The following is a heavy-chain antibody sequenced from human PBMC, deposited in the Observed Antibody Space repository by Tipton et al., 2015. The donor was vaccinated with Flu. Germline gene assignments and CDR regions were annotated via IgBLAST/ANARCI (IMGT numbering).Heavy chain of an antibody. J-gene: IGHJ5*02. CDR2: IYYAGST. D-gene: IGHD4-11*01. CDR1: GGSVSKGGSY. CDR3: ARRDYSNYVSDPKNWFDP. V-gene: IGHV4-61*08. Sequence: TLSLTCTVSGGSVSKGGSYWSWIRQAPGKGLEWIGYIYYAGSTNYNPSLKSRVTISLDTSKNQFSLRLTSVTAADTAVYFCARRDYSNYVSDPKNWFDPWGQGTLVTVSS.